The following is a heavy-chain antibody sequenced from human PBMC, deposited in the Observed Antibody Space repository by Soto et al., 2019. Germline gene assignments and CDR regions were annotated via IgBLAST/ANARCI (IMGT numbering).Heavy chain of an antibody. V-gene: IGHV4-34*01. CDR3: ASLTDFMDA. CDR2: INHSGST. D-gene: IGHD3-3*01. J-gene: IGHJ6*03. Sequence: PSETLSLTCAVYGGSFSGYYWSWIRQPPGKGLEWIGEINHSGSTNYNPSLKSRVTISVDTSKNQFSLKLSSVTAADTAVYYCASLTDFMDAWGKGTTVTVSS. CDR1: GGSFSGYY.